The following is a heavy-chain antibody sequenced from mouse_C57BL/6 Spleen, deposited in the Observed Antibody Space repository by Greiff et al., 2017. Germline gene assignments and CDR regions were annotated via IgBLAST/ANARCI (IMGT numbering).Heavy chain of an antibody. CDR1: GFTFSDYY. Sequence: EVKLVESEGGLVQPGGSMKLSCTASGFTFSDYYMAWVSQVPEKGLEWVANINYDGSSTYYLDSLKSRFIISRDNAKNILYLQMSSLKSEDSATYYCGRGIYYCGSSYFDYWGQGTTLTVSS. D-gene: IGHD1-1*01. CDR3: GRGIYYCGSSYFDY. CDR2: INYDGSST. J-gene: IGHJ2*01. V-gene: IGHV5-16*01.